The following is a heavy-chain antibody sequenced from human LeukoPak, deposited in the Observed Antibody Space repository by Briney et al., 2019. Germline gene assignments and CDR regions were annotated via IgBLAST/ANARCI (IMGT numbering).Heavy chain of an antibody. CDR3: ARGPVVPAAIDWFDP. D-gene: IGHD2-2*02. Sequence: SETLSLTCTVSGGSIGSYYWGWIRQPPGKGLEWIGYIYYSGSTNYNPSLKSRVTISVDTSKNQFSLKLSSVTAADTAVYYCARGPVVPAAIDWFDPWGQGTLVTVSS. CDR2: IYYSGST. CDR1: GGSIGSYY. V-gene: IGHV4-59*01. J-gene: IGHJ5*02.